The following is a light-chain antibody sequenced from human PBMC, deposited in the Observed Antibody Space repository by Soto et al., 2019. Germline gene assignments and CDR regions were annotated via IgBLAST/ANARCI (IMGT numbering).Light chain of an antibody. Sequence: QAVVTQEPSFSVSPGGTVTLTCGLSSGSVSTSYYPSWYQQTPGQAPRTLIYTTNTRCSGVPDRFSGSILGNKAALTITGAQADDESDYYCVLYMGSGISVFGGGTKVTVL. CDR1: SGSVSTSYY. CDR3: VLYMGSGISV. J-gene: IGLJ3*02. V-gene: IGLV8-61*01. CDR2: TTN.